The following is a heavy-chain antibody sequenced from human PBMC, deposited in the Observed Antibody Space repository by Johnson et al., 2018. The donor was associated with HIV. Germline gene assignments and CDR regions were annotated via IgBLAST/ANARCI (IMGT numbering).Heavy chain of an antibody. CDR1: GFTFSDYY. CDR2: ISSSGST. J-gene: IGHJ3*02. D-gene: IGHD2-21*01. V-gene: IGHV3-11*04. CDR3: ARAPPNVAPGAFDI. Sequence: QVQLVESGGGLVKPGGSLRLSCAASGFTFSDYYMSWIRQAPGKGLEWVSYISSSGSTYYADSVKGRFTISRDNSKNTLYFQMNSLRAEDTAVYYCARAPPNVAPGAFDIWGQGTMVTVSS.